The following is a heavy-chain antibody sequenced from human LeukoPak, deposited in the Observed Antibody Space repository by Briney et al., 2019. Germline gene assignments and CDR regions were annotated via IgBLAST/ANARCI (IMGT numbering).Heavy chain of an antibody. D-gene: IGHD3-3*01. Sequence: GSLRLSCAASGFTFSSYAMSWVRQAPGKGLEWVSAISGSGGSTYYADSVKGRFTISRDNSKNTLYLQMNSLRAEDTAVYYCAKDYDFWSGSNWFDPWGQGTLVTVSS. CDR1: GFTFSSYA. V-gene: IGHV3-23*01. CDR3: AKDYDFWSGSNWFDP. J-gene: IGHJ5*02. CDR2: ISGSGGST.